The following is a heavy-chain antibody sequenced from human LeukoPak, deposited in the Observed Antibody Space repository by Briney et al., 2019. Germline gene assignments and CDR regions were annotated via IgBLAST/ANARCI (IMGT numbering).Heavy chain of an antibody. J-gene: IGHJ4*02. CDR3: ARRYCSGGTCYFDY. D-gene: IGHD2-15*01. CDR1: GYTFTGSW. V-gene: IGHV5-51*01. Sequence: GESLKISCQASGYTFTGSWIGWLRQMPGKGLEWMGIIYPADSDTRYKPSFEGQVTISADKSISTAYLQWSSLKASDTAMHYCARRYCSGGTCYFDYWGQGTLVTVSS. CDR2: IYPADSDT.